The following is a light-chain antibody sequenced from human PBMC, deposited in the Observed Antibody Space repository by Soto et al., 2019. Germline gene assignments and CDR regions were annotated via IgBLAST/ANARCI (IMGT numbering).Light chain of an antibody. CDR2: EVT. Sequence: QSALTQPASVSGSPGQSIAISCTGTSSDVGGYNSVSWYQQHPGKVPKLIIYEVTHRPSGVSNRFSGSKSGNTASLTISGLQAADEADYYCSSYAGRTTFEVFGGGTKLTVL. CDR1: SSDVGGYNS. CDR3: SSYAGRTTFEV. V-gene: IGLV2-14*01. J-gene: IGLJ3*02.